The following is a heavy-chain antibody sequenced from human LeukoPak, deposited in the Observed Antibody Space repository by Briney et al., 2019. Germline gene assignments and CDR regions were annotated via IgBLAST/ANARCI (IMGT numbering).Heavy chain of an antibody. CDR1: GGSISSSSYY. CDR3: ARLLDYDSSGYYYGSWFDP. Sequence: SETLCLTCTVSGGSISSSSYYWGWIRQPPGKGLEWIGSIYYSGSTYYNPSLKSRVTISVDTSKNQFSLKLSSVTAADTAVYYCARLLDYDSSGYYYGSWFDPWGQGTLVTVSS. D-gene: IGHD3-22*01. V-gene: IGHV4-39*01. CDR2: IYYSGST. J-gene: IGHJ5*02.